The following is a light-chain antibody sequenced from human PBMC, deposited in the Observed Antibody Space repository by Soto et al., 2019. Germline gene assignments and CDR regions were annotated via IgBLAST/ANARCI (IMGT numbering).Light chain of an antibody. V-gene: IGKV3-11*01. CDR3: QQRSGWPPT. J-gene: IGKJ4*01. Sequence: EIFVTQSPGTLYLSRWEIATLSWRASQSVSSFLAWYQQKPGQAPRLLIHDASNRATDNPARFSGSGSGTDFTLTISSLEPEDSAIYFCQQRSGWPPTFGGGTKVDI. CDR2: DAS. CDR1: QSVSSF.